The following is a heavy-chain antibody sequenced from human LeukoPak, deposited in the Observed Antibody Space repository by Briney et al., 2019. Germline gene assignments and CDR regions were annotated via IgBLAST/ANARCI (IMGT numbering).Heavy chain of an antibody. D-gene: IGHD1-14*01. Sequence: SETLFLTCTVSGGSISSSSYYWSWIRQPPGKGLEWIGYIYYSGSTNYNPSLKSRVTISVDTSKNQFSLKLSSVTAADTAVYYCARGRPDLSLYYFDYWGQGTLVTVSS. J-gene: IGHJ4*02. CDR1: GGSISSSSYY. CDR3: ARGRPDLSLYYFDY. CDR2: IYYSGST. V-gene: IGHV4-61*01.